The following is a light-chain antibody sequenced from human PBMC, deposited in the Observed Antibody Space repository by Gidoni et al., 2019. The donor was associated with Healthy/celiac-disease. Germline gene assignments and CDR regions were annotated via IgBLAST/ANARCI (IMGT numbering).Light chain of an antibody. CDR2: AAS. CDR3: QQSYSTLST. J-gene: IGKJ5*01. V-gene: IGKV1-39*01. Sequence: DIQMTQYPSSLSASVGDRVTITCRASQSISSYLNWYQQKPGKAPKLLIYAASSLQSGVPSRFSGSGSGTDFTLTISSLQPEDFATYYCQQSYSTLSTFGQGTRLEIK. CDR1: QSISSY.